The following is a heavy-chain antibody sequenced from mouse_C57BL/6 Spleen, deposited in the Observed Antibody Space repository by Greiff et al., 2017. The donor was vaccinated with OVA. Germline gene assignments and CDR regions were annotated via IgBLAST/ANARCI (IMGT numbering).Heavy chain of an antibody. J-gene: IGHJ1*03. CDR2: IYPGAGDT. CDR1: GYAFSSSW. V-gene: IGHV1-82*01. Sequence: QVQLQQSGPELVKPGASVKISCKASGYAFSSSWMNWVKQRPGKGLEWIGRIYPGAGDTNYNGKFKGKATLTADKSSSTAYMQLSSLTSEDSAVYFCARSYYYGSEGYFDVWGTGTTVTVSS. D-gene: IGHD1-1*01. CDR3: ARSYYYGSEGYFDV.